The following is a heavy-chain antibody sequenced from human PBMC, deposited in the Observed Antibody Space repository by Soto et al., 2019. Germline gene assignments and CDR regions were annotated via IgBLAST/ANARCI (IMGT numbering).Heavy chain of an antibody. D-gene: IGHD4-4*01. J-gene: IGHJ4*02. CDR3: AAFYSNYYFDY. CDR1: GFTFSSYG. CDR2: ISYDGSNK. Sequence: SLRLSCAASGFTFSSYGMHWVRQAPGKGLEWVAVISYDGSNKYYADSVKGRFTISRDNSKNTLYLQMNSLRAEDTAVYYCAAFYSNYYFDYWGQGTLVTVSS. V-gene: IGHV3-30*03.